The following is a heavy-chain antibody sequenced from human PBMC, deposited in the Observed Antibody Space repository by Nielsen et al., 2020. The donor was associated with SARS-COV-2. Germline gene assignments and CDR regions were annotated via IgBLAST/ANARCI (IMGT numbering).Heavy chain of an antibody. CDR2: IYYSGST. CDR1: GGSISSSSYY. J-gene: IGHJ6*02. D-gene: IGHD3-9*01. V-gene: IGHV4-39*07. CDR3: ARSAPDYDILTGYYYYYYGMDV. Sequence: SETLSLTCTVSGGSISSSSYYWGWIRQPPGKGLEWIGSIYYSGSTYYNPSLKSRVTISVDTSKNQFSLKLSSVTAADTAVYYCARSAPDYDILTGYYYYYYGMDVWGQGTTVTVSS.